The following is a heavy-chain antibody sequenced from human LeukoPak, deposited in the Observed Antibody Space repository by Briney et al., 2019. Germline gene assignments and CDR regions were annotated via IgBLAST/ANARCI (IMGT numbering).Heavy chain of an antibody. CDR3: ARVSILTGYYKGDY. V-gene: IGHV1-2*06. Sequence: ASVKVSRKASGYTFTGYYMHWVRQPPGQGLEGMGRINPNSGGTNYAQKFQGRVTMTRDTAINTAHIELSRLKSHDEAVYYYARVSILTGYYKGDYWGGETVVSVS. CDR2: INPNSGGT. D-gene: IGHD3-9*01. CDR1: GYTFTGYY. J-gene: IGHJ4*02.